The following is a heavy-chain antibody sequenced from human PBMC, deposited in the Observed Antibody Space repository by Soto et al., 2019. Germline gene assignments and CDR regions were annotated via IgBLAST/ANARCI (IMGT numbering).Heavy chain of an antibody. J-gene: IGHJ4*02. Sequence: GGSLRLSCAASGFTFSSYSMNWVRQAPGKGLEWVSSISSSSSYIYYADSVKGRFTISRDNAKNSLYLQMNSLRAEDTAVYYCAREIVVVPAARPYFDYWGQGALVTVSS. V-gene: IGHV3-21*01. D-gene: IGHD2-2*01. CDR1: GFTFSSYS. CDR3: AREIVVVPAARPYFDY. CDR2: ISSSSSYI.